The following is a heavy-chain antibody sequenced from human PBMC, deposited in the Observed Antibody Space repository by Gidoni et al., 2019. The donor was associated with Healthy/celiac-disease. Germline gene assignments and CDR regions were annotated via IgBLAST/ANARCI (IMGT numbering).Heavy chain of an antibody. V-gene: IGHV4-39*01. J-gene: IGHJ4*02. CDR3: ARLRSSSWYDY. CDR1: GGSISSSSYY. CDR2: IYYSGST. Sequence: QLQLQESGPGLVKPSETLSLTCPVSGGSISSSSYYWGWIRQPPGKGLEWIGSIYYSGSTYYNPSLKSRVTISVDTSKNQFSLKLSSVTAADTAVYYCARLRSSSWYDYWGQGTLVTVSS. D-gene: IGHD6-13*01.